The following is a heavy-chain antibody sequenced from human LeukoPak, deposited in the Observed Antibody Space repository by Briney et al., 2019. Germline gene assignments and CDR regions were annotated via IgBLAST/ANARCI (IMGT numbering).Heavy chain of an antibody. J-gene: IGHJ4*02. D-gene: IGHD6-19*01. Sequence: SETLSLTCTVSGGSISGFVWSWIRQPPGEGLDYIGFIYDTGTPTNYNPLLKSRVTLSVDTSKNQFSLNLKSVTAADTAVYYCARLTKGEQWLAYYFDYWGQRALVTVSS. CDR3: ARLTKGEQWLAYYFDY. CDR1: GGSISGFV. V-gene: IGHV4-59*08. CDR2: IYDTGTPT.